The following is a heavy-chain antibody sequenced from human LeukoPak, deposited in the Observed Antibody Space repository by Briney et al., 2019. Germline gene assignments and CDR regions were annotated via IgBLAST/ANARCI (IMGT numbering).Heavy chain of an antibody. Sequence: PGGSLRLSCAASGFTFTNYAMHWVRQAPGKGLEWVAVISYDETNKYYEDSVKGRFTISRDNAKNSLYLQMNSLRAEDTALYYCAKDISSSWSINAFDIWGQGTMVTVSS. J-gene: IGHJ3*02. CDR3: AKDISSSWSINAFDI. CDR1: GFTFTNYA. CDR2: ISYDETNK. V-gene: IGHV3-30*04. D-gene: IGHD6-13*01.